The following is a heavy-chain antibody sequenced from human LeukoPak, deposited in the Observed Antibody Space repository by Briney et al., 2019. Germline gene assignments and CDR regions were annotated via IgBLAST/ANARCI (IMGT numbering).Heavy chain of an antibody. CDR1: GGSISSYY. Sequence: SETLSLTCTVSGGSISSYYWSWIRQPAGKGLEWIGRIYTSGNTNYNPSLKSRVTMSVDTSKNQVSLKLTSVTAADTAMYYCARLSSSSRYYYYYMDVWGKGTTVTVSS. CDR3: ARLSSSSRYYYYYMDV. D-gene: IGHD2-2*01. CDR2: IYTSGNT. J-gene: IGHJ6*03. V-gene: IGHV4-4*07.